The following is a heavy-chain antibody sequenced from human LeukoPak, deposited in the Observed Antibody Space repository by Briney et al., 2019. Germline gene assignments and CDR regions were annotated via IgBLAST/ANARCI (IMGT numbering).Heavy chain of an antibody. CDR3: ASTRGRYSYGYGLGDY. CDR2: ISGSGGGT. V-gene: IGHV3-23*01. D-gene: IGHD5-18*01. CDR1: GFTFSSYA. Sequence: GGSLRLSCAASGFTFSSYAMSWVRQAPGKGLEWVSAISGSGGGTYYADSVKGRFTISRDNSKNTLYLQMNSLRAEDTAVYYCASTRGRYSYGYGLGDYWGQGTLVTVSS. J-gene: IGHJ4*02.